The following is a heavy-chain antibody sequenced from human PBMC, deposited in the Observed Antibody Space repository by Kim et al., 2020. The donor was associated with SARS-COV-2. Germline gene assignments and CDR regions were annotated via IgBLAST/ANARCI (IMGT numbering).Heavy chain of an antibody. CDR2: INHSGST. CDR3: ARVAFIVVVVAARGASWFDP. D-gene: IGHD2-15*01. Sequence: SETLSLTCAVYGGSFSGYYWSWIRQPPGKGLEWIGEINHSGSTNYNPSLKSRVTISVDTSKNQFSLKLSSVTAADTAVYYCARVAFIVVVVAARGASWFDPCGQGTLVTVSS. CDR1: GGSFSGYY. V-gene: IGHV4-34*01. J-gene: IGHJ5*02.